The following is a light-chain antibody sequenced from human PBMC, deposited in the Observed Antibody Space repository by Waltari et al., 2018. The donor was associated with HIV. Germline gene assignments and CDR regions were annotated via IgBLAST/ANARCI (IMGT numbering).Light chain of an antibody. CDR1: SSDVGSYDY. Sequence: IQPPSVSGSPGQSVTISCTGTSSDVGSYDYVSWYQQHPGTVPKVLIYTVNPEPSRVPDLFSGSKSGNTASMIISGLQAEDESDYECCSYTSSATKVFGGGTELTVL. CDR3: CSYTSSATKV. CDR2: TVN. J-gene: IGLJ3*02. V-gene: IGLV2-11*01.